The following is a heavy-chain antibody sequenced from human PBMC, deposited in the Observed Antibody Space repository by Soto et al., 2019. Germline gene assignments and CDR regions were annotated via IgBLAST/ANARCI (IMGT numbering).Heavy chain of an antibody. CDR3: AKSIAVAAGWFDP. D-gene: IGHD6-19*01. CDR2: ISYDGRKE. V-gene: IGHV3-30*18. Sequence: PGGSLRLSCVASGFTFGSYGMHWVHQAPGRGLEWLAFISYDGRKENYADSEKGRFTISRDNSKNTLYLQMDSLRPEDTAVYYCAKSIAVAAGWFDPWGQGALVTVSS. J-gene: IGHJ5*02. CDR1: GFTFGSYG.